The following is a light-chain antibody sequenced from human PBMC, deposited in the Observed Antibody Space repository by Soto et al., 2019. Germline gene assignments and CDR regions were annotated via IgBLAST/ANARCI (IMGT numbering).Light chain of an antibody. CDR3: QQYESYRT. CDR1: QSIGRW. CDR2: EAS. Sequence: DIQMTQSPSTLSAYVGDRVTITCRASQSIGRWLAWYQQKPGKAPKLLIYEASSLESGVSSRFRGSGSGTEFTLTITSLQPDDFATHYCQQYESYRTFGPGTKVEIK. J-gene: IGKJ1*01. V-gene: IGKV1-5*03.